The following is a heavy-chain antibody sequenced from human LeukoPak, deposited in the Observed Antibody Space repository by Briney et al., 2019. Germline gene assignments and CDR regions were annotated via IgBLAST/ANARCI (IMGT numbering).Heavy chain of an antibody. CDR3: ARVWVRGGAYYFDY. V-gene: IGHV3-21*01. CDR2: ISSSSSYI. Sequence: GGSLRLSCAASGFTFSSYSRNWVRQAPGKGLEWVSSISSSSSYIYYADSVKGRFTISRDNAKNSLYLQMNSLRAEDTAVYYCARVWVRGGAYYFDYWGQGTLVTVSS. D-gene: IGHD3-10*01. CDR1: GFTFSSYS. J-gene: IGHJ4*02.